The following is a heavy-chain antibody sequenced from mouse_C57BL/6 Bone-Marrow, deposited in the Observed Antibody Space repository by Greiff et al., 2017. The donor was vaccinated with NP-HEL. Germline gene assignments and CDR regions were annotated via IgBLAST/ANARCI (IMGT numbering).Heavy chain of an antibody. CDR1: GYTFTSYW. D-gene: IGHD2-3*01. CDR2: IYPSDSET. CDR3: ARRGWLPLYYAMDY. V-gene: IGHV1-61*01. J-gene: IGHJ4*01. Sequence: QVQLQQPGAELVRPGSSVKLSCKASGYTFTSYWMDWVKQRPGQGLEWIGNIYPSDSETHYNQKFKDKATLTVDKSSSTAYMQLSSLTSEDSAVYYGARRGWLPLYYAMDYWGQGTSVTVSS.